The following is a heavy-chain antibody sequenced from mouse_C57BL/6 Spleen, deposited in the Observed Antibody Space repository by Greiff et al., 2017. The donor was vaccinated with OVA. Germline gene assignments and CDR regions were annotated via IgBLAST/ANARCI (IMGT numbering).Heavy chain of an antibody. Sequence: QVHVKQSGAELVKPGASVKMSCKASGYTFTTYPIEWMKQNHGKSLEWIGNFHPYNDDTKYNEKFKGKATLTVEKSSSTVYLELSRLTADDSGVYYCARGDPIFYDYDYWYFDVWGTGTTVTVSS. CDR3: ARGDPIFYDYDYWYFDV. V-gene: IGHV1-47*01. CDR2: FHPYNDDT. D-gene: IGHD2-4*01. J-gene: IGHJ1*03. CDR1: GYTFTTYP.